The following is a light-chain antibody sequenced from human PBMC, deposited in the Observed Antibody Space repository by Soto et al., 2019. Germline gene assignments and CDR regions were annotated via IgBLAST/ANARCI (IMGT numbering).Light chain of an antibody. Sequence: EIVLTQSPGTLSLSPGERATLSCRASQSVSSSYLVWYQQKPGQAPRLLIYGVSSRATGIPDRFSGSGSGTDFPLSISRLEPEDFAVYYCQQYGSSPTTFGQGTKVEIK. CDR1: QSVSSSY. CDR2: GVS. CDR3: QQYGSSPTT. J-gene: IGKJ1*01. V-gene: IGKV3-20*01.